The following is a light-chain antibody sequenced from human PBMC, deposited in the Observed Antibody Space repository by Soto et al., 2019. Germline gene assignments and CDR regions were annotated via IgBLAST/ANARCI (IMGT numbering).Light chain of an antibody. J-gene: IGLJ3*02. CDR3: QSYDSSLSARV. V-gene: IGLV1-40*01. CDR1: SSNIGAGYD. CDR2: GNS. Sequence: QSVLTQPPSVSGAPGQRVTISFTGSSSNIGAGYDVHWYQQLPGTAPKLLIYGNSNRPSGVPDRFSGSKSGTSASLAIAGLQAEDEADYYSQSYDSSLSARVFGGGTKLTVL.